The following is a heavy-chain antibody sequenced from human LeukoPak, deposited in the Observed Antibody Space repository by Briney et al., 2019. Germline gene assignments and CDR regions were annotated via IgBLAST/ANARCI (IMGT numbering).Heavy chain of an antibody. J-gene: IGHJ4*02. D-gene: IGHD2-2*01. CDR2: IYWDDDK. CDR3: AHRGRYCSSTSCYAAFDY. Sequence: SGPTLVNPTQTLTLTCTFSGFSLSTSVVGVGWIRQPPGKALEWLALIYWDDDKRYSPSLKSRLTITKDTSKNQVVLTMTNMDPVDTATYYCAHRGRYCSSTSCYAAFDYWGQGTLVTVSS. CDR1: GFSLSTSVVG. V-gene: IGHV2-5*02.